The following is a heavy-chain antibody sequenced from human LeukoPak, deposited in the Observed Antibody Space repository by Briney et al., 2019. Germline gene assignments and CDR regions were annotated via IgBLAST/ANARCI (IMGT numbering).Heavy chain of an antibody. J-gene: IGHJ4*02. V-gene: IGHV3-7*04. CDR3: ARGDDFSGDY. CDR2: IHQDGNKK. D-gene: IGHD1-1*01. Sequence: GGSLRLCCAASGFTFGTYWMSWVRQAPGKRLEWVANIHQDGNKKYYVDSVKGRFTISRDNAKNSLYLQMNSLRVEDTAVYYCARGDDFSGDYWGQGTLVTVSS. CDR1: GFTFGTYW.